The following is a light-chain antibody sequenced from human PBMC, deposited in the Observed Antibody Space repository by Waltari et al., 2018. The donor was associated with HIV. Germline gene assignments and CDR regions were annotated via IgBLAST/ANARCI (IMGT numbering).Light chain of an antibody. CDR3: VGWDGSLSGYV. Sequence: QSVLTQPPSASGTPGQTVTISCSGSSSNIGNDNVYWYQQLPGMTPKLLIHKNYQRPSGVPDRFAGSKSGTSASLAISGLRSEDEADYYCVGWDGSLSGYVFGAGTKVTVL. CDR1: SSNIGNDN. CDR2: KNY. V-gene: IGLV1-47*01. J-gene: IGLJ1*01.